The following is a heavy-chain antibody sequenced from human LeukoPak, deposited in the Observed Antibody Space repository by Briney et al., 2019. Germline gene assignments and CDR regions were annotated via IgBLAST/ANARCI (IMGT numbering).Heavy chain of an antibody. V-gene: IGHV4-38-2*01. D-gene: IGHD1-20*01. Sequence: PSETLSLACAVSGAPVISSGYYWGWIRQPPGKGLEWIGSIYHSGSTYYNPSLKSRVTISVDTSKNQFSLRLSSVTAADTAVYYCASLTRTMGFDPWGQGTLVTVSS. CDR3: ASLTRTMGFDP. CDR1: GAPVISSGYY. J-gene: IGHJ5*02. CDR2: IYHSGST.